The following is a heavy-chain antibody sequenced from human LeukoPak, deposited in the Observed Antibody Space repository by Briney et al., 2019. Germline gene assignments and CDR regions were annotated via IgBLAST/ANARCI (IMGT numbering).Heavy chain of an antibody. Sequence: SETLSLTCTVSGGSISSYYWSWIRQPAGKGLEWIGRIYTSGSTNYNPSLKSRVTILVDKSKNQFSLKLSSVTAADTAVYYCARDRGRVAGNFDYWGQGTLVTVSS. CDR1: GGSISSYY. V-gene: IGHV4-4*07. CDR2: IYTSGST. J-gene: IGHJ4*02. D-gene: IGHD6-19*01. CDR3: ARDRGRVAGNFDY.